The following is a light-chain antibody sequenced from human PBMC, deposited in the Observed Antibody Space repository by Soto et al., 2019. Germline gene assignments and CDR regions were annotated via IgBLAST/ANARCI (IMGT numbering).Light chain of an antibody. J-gene: IGKJ1*01. Sequence: PSTLSGSVGDRVTITCRASQTISSWLAWYQQKPGKAPKLLIYKASTLKSGVPSRFSGSGSGTEFPLTISSLQPDDFATYYCQHYNSYSEAFGQGTKVDI. V-gene: IGKV1-5*03. CDR3: QHYNSYSEA. CDR1: QTISSW. CDR2: KAS.